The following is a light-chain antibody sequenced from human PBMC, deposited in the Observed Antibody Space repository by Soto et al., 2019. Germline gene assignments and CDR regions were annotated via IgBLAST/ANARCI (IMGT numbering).Light chain of an antibody. CDR2: DHN. CDR1: SSNIGAVSD. CDR3: QSYDSSLSAYV. Sequence: QSVLTQPPSVSGAPGQRVTISCTGSSSNIGAVSDVHWYQQLPGTAPKLLIFDHNNRPSGVPDRFSGSKSGTSASLAIAGRQAEDEAHYYCQSYDSSLSAYVFGTGTKLTVL. V-gene: IGLV1-40*01. J-gene: IGLJ1*01.